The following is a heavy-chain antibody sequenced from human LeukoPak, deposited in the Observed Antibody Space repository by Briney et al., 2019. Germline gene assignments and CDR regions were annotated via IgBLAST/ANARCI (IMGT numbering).Heavy chain of an antibody. Sequence: GGSLRLSCAASGFTFSNYGMSWVRQAPGKGLEWVSSISGSGDSTYYADSVKGRFSISRDDSKNTFYLQMINLRAEDTAVYYCAKDGAWLRFDDWGQGILVTVSS. CDR2: ISGSGDST. J-gene: IGHJ4*02. V-gene: IGHV3-23*01. D-gene: IGHD5-12*01. CDR3: AKDGAWLRFDD. CDR1: GFTFSNYG.